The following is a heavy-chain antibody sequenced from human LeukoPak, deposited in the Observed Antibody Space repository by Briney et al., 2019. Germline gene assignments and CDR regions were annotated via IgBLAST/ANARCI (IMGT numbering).Heavy chain of an antibody. D-gene: IGHD5-12*01. CDR2: IRSKAYGGTT. J-gene: IGHJ6*02. CDR1: GFTFGDYA. CDR3: TAYDPSDYYGMDV. V-gene: IGHV3-49*04. Sequence: GGSLRLSCTASGFTFGDYAMTGVRQGPGKGLDWVGFIRSKAYGGTTDFAASVKGRFIISRDDNKSIAYLQMNSLKTEDTAVYYCTAYDPSDYYGMDVWGQGTTVTVS.